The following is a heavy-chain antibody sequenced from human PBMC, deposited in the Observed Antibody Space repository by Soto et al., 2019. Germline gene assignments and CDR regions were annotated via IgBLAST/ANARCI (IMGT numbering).Heavy chain of an antibody. CDR3: ERGSRFSVDYWLDY. D-gene: IGHD2-8*02. J-gene: IGHJ4*02. V-gene: IGHV4-4*07. Sequence: PSETLSLTCTVSGGSISSYYWSWIRQPAGKGLEWIWRIYTSGGTNYNPSLKSRVTMSVDTSKNQFYLKLSSVTAADTAVYYCERGSRFSVDYWLDYWGQGTLVTVSS. CDR1: GGSISSYY. CDR2: IYTSGGT.